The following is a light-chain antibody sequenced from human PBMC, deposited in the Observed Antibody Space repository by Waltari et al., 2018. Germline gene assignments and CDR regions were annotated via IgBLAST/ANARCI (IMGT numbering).Light chain of an antibody. J-gene: IGLJ3*02. CDR3: SSYGGSNNLV. Sequence: QSALTQPRSVSGSPGQSVTISCTGTNSDVGGYNYVSWYQHHPGKAPKVMIYEVNKRPAGVPDRFSGSKSGNTASLTVSGVQAEDEADYYCSSYGGSNNLVFGGGTKLTVL. CDR2: EVN. CDR1: NSDVGGYNY. V-gene: IGLV2-8*01.